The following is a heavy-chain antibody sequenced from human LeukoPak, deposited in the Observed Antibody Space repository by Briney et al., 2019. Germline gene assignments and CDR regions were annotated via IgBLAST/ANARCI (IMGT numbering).Heavy chain of an antibody. V-gene: IGHV3-23*01. CDR2: ITGSGGTT. D-gene: IGHD4-17*01. Sequence: GGSLRLSCAASGFSFSSYGMSWVRQAPGKGLEWISAITGSGGTTYYADSVEGRFTISRDNSKNTLYLQVNSLRAEDTAVYYCARDKAVTTVTKFDYWGQGTLVTVSS. CDR1: GFSFSSYG. J-gene: IGHJ4*02. CDR3: ARDKAVTTVTKFDY.